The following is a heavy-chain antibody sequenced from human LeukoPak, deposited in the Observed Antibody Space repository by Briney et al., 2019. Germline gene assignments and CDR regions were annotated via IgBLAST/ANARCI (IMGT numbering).Heavy chain of an antibody. V-gene: IGHV1-46*01. CDR1: GYTFTIYY. D-gene: IGHD3-9*01. J-gene: IGHJ6*02. CDR3: AISGRGDIRYFDWLFPRYGMDV. CDR2: INPSGGST. Sequence: GASVKVSFKASGYTFTIYYMHWVRQAPGQGLEWMGIINPSGGSTSYAQKFQGRVTMTRDTSTSTVYMELSSLRSEDTAVYYCAISGRGDIRYFDWLFPRYGMDVWGQGTTVTVSS.